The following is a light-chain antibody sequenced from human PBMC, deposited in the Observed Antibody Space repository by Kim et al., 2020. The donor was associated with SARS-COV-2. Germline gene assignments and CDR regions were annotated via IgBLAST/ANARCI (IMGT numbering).Light chain of an antibody. CDR1: KVLDNN. CDR3: QAGCDSTGVV. V-gene: IGLV3-1*01. J-gene: IGLJ2*01. Sequence: VSPGQQATSTSSADKVLDNNASWCHQKTLHSPVVVVYHDNNRPPGVPEQFSGASSASKAALPTSGTPTMNEADYYCQAGCDSTGVVFGGGTQLTVL. CDR2: HDN.